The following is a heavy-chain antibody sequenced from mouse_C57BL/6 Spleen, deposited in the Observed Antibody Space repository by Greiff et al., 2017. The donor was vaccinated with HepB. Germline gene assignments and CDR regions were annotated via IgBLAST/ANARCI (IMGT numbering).Heavy chain of an antibody. J-gene: IGHJ1*03. CDR1: GYAFSSSW. V-gene: IGHV1-82*01. CDR3: ARGDRSSYWYFDV. D-gene: IGHD1-1*01. CDR2: IYPGDGDT. Sequence: VQLQQSGPELVKPGASVKISCKASGYAFSSSWMNWVKQRPGKGLEWIGRIYPGDGDTNYNGKFKGKATLTADKSSSTAYMQLSSLTSEDSAVYFCARGDRSSYWYFDVWGTGTTVTVSS.